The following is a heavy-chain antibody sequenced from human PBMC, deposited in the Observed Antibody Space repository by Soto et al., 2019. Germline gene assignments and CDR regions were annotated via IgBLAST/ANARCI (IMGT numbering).Heavy chain of an antibody. CDR1: GFTFSSSA. Sequence: QVPLVESGGGVVQPGRSLRLSFAASGFTFSSSAMHWVRQAPGKGLEWVTVISHDGTSKYYADSVKGRFTISRDNSKSAVYLQMDSLRADDTAVYFCARDLDLPYYFDYWGQGTLVTVSS. CDR2: ISHDGTSK. CDR3: ARDLDLPYYFDY. J-gene: IGHJ4*02. V-gene: IGHV3-30-3*01.